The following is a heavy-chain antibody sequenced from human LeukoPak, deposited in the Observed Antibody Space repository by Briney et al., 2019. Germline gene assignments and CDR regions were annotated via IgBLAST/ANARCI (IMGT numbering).Heavy chain of an antibody. CDR2: IYFSGST. V-gene: IGHV4-39*01. J-gene: IGHJ4*02. CDR3: ARYIVGATTFDY. D-gene: IGHD1-26*01. Sequence: SETLSLTXTVSGGSISSSSYYWGWIRQPPGKGLEWIGSIYFSGSTYYNPSLKSRVTISVDTSKNQFSLKLSSVTAADTAVYYCARYIVGATTFDYWGQRTLVTVSS. CDR1: GGSISSSSYY.